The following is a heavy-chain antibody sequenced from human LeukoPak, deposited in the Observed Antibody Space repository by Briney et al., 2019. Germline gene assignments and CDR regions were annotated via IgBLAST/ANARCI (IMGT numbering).Heavy chain of an antibody. D-gene: IGHD4-17*01. CDR2: IYYSEST. V-gene: IGHV4-59*01. CDR1: GGSISSYY. J-gene: IGHJ3*02. Sequence: SETLSLTCTVSGGSISSYYWSWIRQPPGKGLEWIGYIYYSESTNYNPSLKSRVTISVDTSKNQFSLKLSSVTAADTAVYYCARGSRLRSDAFDIWGQGTMVTVSS. CDR3: ARGSRLRSDAFDI.